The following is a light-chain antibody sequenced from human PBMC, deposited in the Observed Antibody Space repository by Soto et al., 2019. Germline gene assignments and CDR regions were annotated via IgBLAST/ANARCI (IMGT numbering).Light chain of an antibody. V-gene: IGKV1-39*01. CDR3: QQSYSTLT. J-gene: IGKJ3*01. CDR2: AAS. Sequence: DIQMTQSPSSLSAFVGDRVTITCRTSQTLSDYLNWYQHKPGKAPKLLISAASSLQSGVPSRFSGSGSGTDFTLTISSLQPEDFATYYCQQSYSTLTFGPGTKVHIK. CDR1: QTLSDY.